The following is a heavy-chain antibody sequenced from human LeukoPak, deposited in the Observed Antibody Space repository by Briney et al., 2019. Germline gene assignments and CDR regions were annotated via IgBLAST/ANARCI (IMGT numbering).Heavy chain of an antibody. CDR2: ISYDGSNK. Sequence: GGSLRLSCAASGFTFSNYGMHWVRQAPGKGLEGGAVISYDGSNKYYADSVKGRFTISRDNSKNTVYLQMDSLRAEDTAVYYCAKDRFYCSSTSCYLFEYWGQGTLVTVSS. J-gene: IGHJ4*02. CDR3: AKDRFYCSSTSCYLFEY. D-gene: IGHD2-2*01. CDR1: GFTFSNYG. V-gene: IGHV3-30*18.